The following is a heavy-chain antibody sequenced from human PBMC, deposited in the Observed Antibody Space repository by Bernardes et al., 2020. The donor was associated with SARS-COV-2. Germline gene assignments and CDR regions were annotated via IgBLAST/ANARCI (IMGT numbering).Heavy chain of an antibody. CDR1: GYTFTSYG. CDR3: AKVVTFGPYGKYDN. Sequence: ASVKVSCKASGYTFTSYGIRWVRQAPGQGLEWMGWINAGNGNTKYSQKFQGRVTITRDTSASTAYMELSSLRAEDTAVYYCAKVVTFGPYGKYDNWGEGTLVTVAS. CDR2: INAGNGNT. V-gene: IGHV1-3*01. J-gene: IGHJ4*02. D-gene: IGHD3-16*01.